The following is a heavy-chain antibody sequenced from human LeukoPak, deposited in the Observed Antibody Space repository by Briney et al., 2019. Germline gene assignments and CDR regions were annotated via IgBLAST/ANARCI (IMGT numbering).Heavy chain of an antibody. CDR3: ARANYDFWSGYYPRFDY. CDR2: IYYSGST. J-gene: IGHJ4*02. V-gene: IGHV4-59*01. CDR1: GGSTSSYY. Sequence: PSETLSLTCTVSGGSTSSYYWSWIRQPPGKGLEWVGYIYYSGSTNYNPSLKSRVTISVDTSKNQFSLKLSSVTAADTAVYYCARANYDFWSGYYPRFDYWGQGTLVTVSS. D-gene: IGHD3-3*01.